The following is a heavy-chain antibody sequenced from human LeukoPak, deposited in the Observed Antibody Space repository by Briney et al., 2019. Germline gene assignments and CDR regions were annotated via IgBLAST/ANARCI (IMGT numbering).Heavy chain of an antibody. CDR1: GFTFSNAW. CDR2: IKSKTDGGTT. Sequence: GGSLRLSCAASGFTFSNAWMNWVRQAPGKGLEWVGRIKSKTDGGTTDYAAPVKGRFTISRDDSKNTLYLQMNSLKTEETAVNYCTDRGTVVTTGDWGQGTLVTVSS. CDR3: TDRGTVVTTGD. D-gene: IGHD4-23*01. V-gene: IGHV3-15*07. J-gene: IGHJ4*02.